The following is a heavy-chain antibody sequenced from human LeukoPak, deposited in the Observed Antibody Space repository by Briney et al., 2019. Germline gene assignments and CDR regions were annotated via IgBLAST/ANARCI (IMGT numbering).Heavy chain of an antibody. J-gene: IGHJ5*02. CDR2: INPNSGGT. V-gene: IGHV1-2*02. CDR1: GYTFTSYY. D-gene: IGHD3-22*01. CDR3: AREYYDSSGYSRFDP. Sequence: ASVKVSCKTSGYTFTSYYMHWVRQAPGQGLEWMGWINPNSGGTDYAQKFQGRATMTRDTSISTAYMEVRRLRSDDTAVYYCAREYYDSSGYSRFDPWGQGTLVTVSS.